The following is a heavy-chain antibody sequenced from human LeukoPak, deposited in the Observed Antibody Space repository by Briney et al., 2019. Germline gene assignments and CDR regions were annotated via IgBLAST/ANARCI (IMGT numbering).Heavy chain of an antibody. CDR3: ARLSGSPSKFDY. CDR1: GGSFSGYY. D-gene: IGHD1-26*01. J-gene: IGHJ4*02. CDR2: INHSGST. Sequence: SETLSLTCAVYGGSFSGYYWSWIRQPPGKGLEWIGEINHSGSTNYNPSLKSRVTISVDTSKNQFSLKLSSVTAADTAVYYCARLSGSPSKFDYWGQGTLVTVFS. V-gene: IGHV4-34*01.